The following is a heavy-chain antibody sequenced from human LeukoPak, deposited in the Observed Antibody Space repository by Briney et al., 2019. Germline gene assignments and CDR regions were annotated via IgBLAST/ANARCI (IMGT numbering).Heavy chain of an antibody. Sequence: GGSLRLSCAASGFTFSSYAMHWVRQAPGKGLEWVAVISYDGSNKYYADSVKGRFTISRDNSKNTLYLQMNSLRAEDTAVYYCARENYDYVWGSYPEDYWGQGTLVTVSS. J-gene: IGHJ4*02. CDR3: ARENYDYVWGSYPEDY. CDR2: ISYDGSNK. D-gene: IGHD3-16*02. V-gene: IGHV3-30-3*01. CDR1: GFTFSSYA.